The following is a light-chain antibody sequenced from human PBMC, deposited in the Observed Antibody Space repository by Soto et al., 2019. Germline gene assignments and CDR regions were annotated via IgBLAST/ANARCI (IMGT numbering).Light chain of an antibody. CDR3: QQRRNWPPIT. V-gene: IGKV3-11*01. J-gene: IGKJ5*01. CDR2: DAS. CDR1: QSVSSY. Sequence: EIVLTQSPATLSLSAGERATLSCRASQSVSSYLAWYQQKPGQAPRLLIYDASNRATGIPARFSGSGSGTDFALTFSSLEPEDFAVYYCQQRRNWPPITFGQGTRLEI.